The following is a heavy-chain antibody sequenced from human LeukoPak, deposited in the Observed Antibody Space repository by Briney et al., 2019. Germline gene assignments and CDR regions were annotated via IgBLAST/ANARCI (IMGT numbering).Heavy chain of an antibody. V-gene: IGHV3-33*01. Sequence: GGSLRLSCAASGFTFSSYGMHWVRQAPGKGLEWVAVIWYDGSNKYYADSVRGRFTISRDNSKNTLYLQMNSLRAEDTAVYYCARDVDTAMVDYWGQGTLVTVSS. D-gene: IGHD5-18*01. CDR1: GFTFSSYG. CDR3: ARDVDTAMVDY. CDR2: IWYDGSNK. J-gene: IGHJ4*02.